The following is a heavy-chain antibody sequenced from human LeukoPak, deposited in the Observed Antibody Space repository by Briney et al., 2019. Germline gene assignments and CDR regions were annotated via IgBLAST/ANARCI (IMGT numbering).Heavy chain of an antibody. V-gene: IGHV3-23*01. D-gene: IGHD3-10*01. CDR2: NSYSGGST. Sequence: GGSLTLPCTASGHPHSSYAMRGPRQPPGGGLEGVSDNSYSGGSTYYADYVKGRFTISRDNSKNKLYLQMNSLRAEDTAVYYCARSRGVVAANRAFDYWGQGTLVTVSS. CDR3: ARSRGVVAANRAFDY. CDR1: GHPHSSYA. J-gene: IGHJ4*02.